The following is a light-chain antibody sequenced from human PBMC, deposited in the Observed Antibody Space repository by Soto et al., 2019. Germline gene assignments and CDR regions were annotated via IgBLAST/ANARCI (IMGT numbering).Light chain of an antibody. CDR1: QSVSRR. V-gene: IGKV3-20*01. Sequence: EVVLTQSPGTLSLSPGGRATLSCRASQSVSRRLAWYQQRPGQSPRLLISGASMRASGVPVRFIGSGSGTDFTLTITRLEPEDFAVYYCQQYGGSPITVGLGTRLE. CDR2: GAS. J-gene: IGKJ5*01. CDR3: QQYGGSPIT.